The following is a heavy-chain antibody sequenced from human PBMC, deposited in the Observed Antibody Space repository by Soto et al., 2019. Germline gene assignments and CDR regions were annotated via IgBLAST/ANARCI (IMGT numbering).Heavy chain of an antibody. CDR3: ARDQTPVLMVYAMDV. Sequence: GGSLRLSCAASGFTFSSYGMHWVRQAPGKGLEWVAVIWYDGSNKYYADSVKGRFTISRDNSKNTLYLQMNSLRAEDTAVYYCARDQTPVLMVYAMDVWGQGTTVTVSS. V-gene: IGHV3-33*01. CDR2: IWYDGSNK. D-gene: IGHD2-8*01. J-gene: IGHJ6*02. CDR1: GFTFSSYG.